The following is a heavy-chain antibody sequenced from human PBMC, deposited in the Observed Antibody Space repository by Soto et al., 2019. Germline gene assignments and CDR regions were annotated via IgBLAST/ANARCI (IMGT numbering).Heavy chain of an antibody. Sequence: ASVKVSCKASGYTFTSYDINWVRQATGQGLEWMGWMNPSSGNTGYAQKFQGRVTMTRNTSISTAYMELSSLRSEDTAVYYCARGAFGVPAAMHYYYYYGMDVWGQGTTVTVSS. CDR2: MNPSSGNT. V-gene: IGHV1-8*01. J-gene: IGHJ6*02. D-gene: IGHD2-2*01. CDR1: GYTFTSYD. CDR3: ARGAFGVPAAMHYYYYYGMDV.